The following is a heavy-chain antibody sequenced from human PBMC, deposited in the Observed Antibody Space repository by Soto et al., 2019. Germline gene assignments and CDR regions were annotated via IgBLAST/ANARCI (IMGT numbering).Heavy chain of an antibody. J-gene: IGHJ6*02. V-gene: IGHV3-23*01. CDR1: GFTFSSYA. CDR2: ISGSGGST. D-gene: IGHD3-10*01. Sequence: PGGSLRLSCAASGFTFSSYAMSWVRQAPGKGLEWVSAISGSGGSTYYADSVKGRFTISRDNSKNTLYLQMNSLRAEDTAVYYCAKDEITMVRGVYYYYGMDVWGQGTTVTVS. CDR3: AKDEITMVRGVYYYYGMDV.